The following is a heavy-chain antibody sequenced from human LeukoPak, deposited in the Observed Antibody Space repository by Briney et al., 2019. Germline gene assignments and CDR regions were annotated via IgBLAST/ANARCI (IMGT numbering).Heavy chain of an antibody. CDR2: INAGNGNT. V-gene: IGHV1-3*01. J-gene: IGHJ4*02. CDR3: ASVYDSSGYYYEFDY. CDR1: GYTFTSYA. D-gene: IGHD3-22*01. Sequence: ASVKVSCKASGYTFTSYAMHWVRQAPGQRLEWMGWINAGNGNTKYSQKFQGRVTITADEPTSTAYMELSSLRSEDTAVYYCASVYDSSGYYYEFDYWGQGTLVTVSS.